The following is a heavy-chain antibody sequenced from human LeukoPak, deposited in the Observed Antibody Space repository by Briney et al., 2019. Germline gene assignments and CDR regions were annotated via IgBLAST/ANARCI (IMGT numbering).Heavy chain of an antibody. CDR3: ARRITMVRGPNANWFDP. CDR2: IYYSGST. J-gene: IGHJ5*02. Sequence: SETLSLTCAVYGGSFSGYYWSWIRQPPGKGLEWIGSIYYSGSTYYNPSLKSRVTISVDTSKNQFSLKLSSVTAADTAVYYCARRITMVRGPNANWFDPWGQGTLVTVSS. CDR1: GGSFSGYY. V-gene: IGHV4-34*01. D-gene: IGHD3-10*01.